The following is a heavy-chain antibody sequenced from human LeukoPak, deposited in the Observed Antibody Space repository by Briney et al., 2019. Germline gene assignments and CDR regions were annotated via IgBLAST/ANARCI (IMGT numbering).Heavy chain of an antibody. CDR1: GGSISSSSYY. CDR3: ARLQVGARPFDY. V-gene: IGHV4-39*07. D-gene: IGHD1-26*01. Sequence: SETLSLTCTVSGGSISSSSYYWGWIRQPPGKGLEWIGSIYYSGSTYYNPSLKSRVTMSIDTSNNQFSLRLRFVTAADTAVYYCARLQVGARPFDYWGQGTLVTVSS. CDR2: IYYSGST. J-gene: IGHJ4*02.